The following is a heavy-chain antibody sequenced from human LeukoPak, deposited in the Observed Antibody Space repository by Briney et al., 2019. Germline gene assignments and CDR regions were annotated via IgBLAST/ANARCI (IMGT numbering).Heavy chain of an antibody. D-gene: IGHD2-15*01. J-gene: IGHJ5*02. CDR3: AREVVIAANLASFDP. CDR2: ISGSGGST. V-gene: IGHV3-23*01. CDR1: GFTFSTYA. Sequence: SGGSLRLSCAASGFTFSTYAVNWVRQAPGKGLEWVSTISGSGGSTYYADSVKGRFTISRDNSKNSLSLQMNSLRDEDTAVYYCAREVVIAANLASFDPWGQGTLVTVSS.